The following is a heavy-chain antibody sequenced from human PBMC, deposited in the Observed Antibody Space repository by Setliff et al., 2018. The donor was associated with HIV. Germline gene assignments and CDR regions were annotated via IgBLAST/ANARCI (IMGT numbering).Heavy chain of an antibody. CDR2: IYYTGST. V-gene: IGHV4-59*01. J-gene: IGHJ3*01. D-gene: IGHD3-10*01. CDR3: ARNRAPSSL. Sequence: SETLSLTCTVSGGSMSSYYWSWIRQPPGKGLEWIGSIYYTGSTDYNPSLMSRVTISLDTPKNQFSLKLNSVIAADTAVYYCARNRAPSSLWGQGIMVTVSS. CDR1: GGSMSSYY.